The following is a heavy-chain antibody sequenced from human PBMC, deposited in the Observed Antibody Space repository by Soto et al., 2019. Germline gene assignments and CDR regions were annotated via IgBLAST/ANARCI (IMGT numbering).Heavy chain of an antibody. V-gene: IGHV1-18*01. CDR3: ATRSPAFDY. CDR2: ITTDKGKT. J-gene: IGHJ4*02. Sequence: QVQLVQSGPEVKKPGASVKVSCKTSGYIFTSYGISWVRQAPGQGLEWMGWITTDKGKTTYAQKFEGRVTMTTDTSTSTAHMEMRSLRSDDTGVYYCATRSPAFDYWGQGPLVTVSS. CDR1: GYIFTSYG.